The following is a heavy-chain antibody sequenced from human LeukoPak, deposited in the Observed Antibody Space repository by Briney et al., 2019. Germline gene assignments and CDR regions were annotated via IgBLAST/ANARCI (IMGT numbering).Heavy chain of an antibody. Sequence: GGSLRLSCAASGFTFSSYSMNWVRQAPGKGLEWVSYISSSSSTIYYADSVKGRFTISRDNAKNSLYLQMNSLRAEDTAVYYCARDPLRPRTYYYDSSGLDAFDIWGQGTMVTVSS. CDR2: ISSSSSTI. J-gene: IGHJ3*02. CDR1: GFTFSSYS. V-gene: IGHV3-48*04. D-gene: IGHD3-22*01. CDR3: ARDPLRPRTYYYDSSGLDAFDI.